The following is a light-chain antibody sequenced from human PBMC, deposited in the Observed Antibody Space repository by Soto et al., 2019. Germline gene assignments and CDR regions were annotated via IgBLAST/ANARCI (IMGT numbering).Light chain of an antibody. J-gene: IGLJ1*01. CDR3: CSYTTSNTRQIV. CDR2: DVS. V-gene: IGLV2-14*01. Sequence: ALTQPASVSGSPGQSITISCTGTSSDVGGYNYVSWYQQQPGKAPKFMIYDVSNRPSGVSNRFSGSKSGNTASLTISGLQAEDEADYYCCSYTTSNTRQIVFGTGTRSPS. CDR1: SSDVGGYNY.